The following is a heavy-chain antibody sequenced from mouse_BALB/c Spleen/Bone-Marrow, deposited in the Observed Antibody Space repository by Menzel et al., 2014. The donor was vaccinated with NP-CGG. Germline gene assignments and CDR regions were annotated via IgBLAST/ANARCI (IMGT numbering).Heavy chain of an antibody. CDR1: GFSLTSYG. CDR3: ARGLRLRDYFDY. CDR2: IWAGGIT. D-gene: IGHD1-2*01. Sequence: VQVVESGPGLVAPSQSLSITCTVSGFSLTSYGVHWVRQPPGKGLEWLGVIWAGGITNYNSTLMSRLSISKDNSKSXVFLKMNSLQSDDTAMYYCARGLRLRDYFDYWGQGTTPSVSS. V-gene: IGHV2-9*02. J-gene: IGHJ2*01.